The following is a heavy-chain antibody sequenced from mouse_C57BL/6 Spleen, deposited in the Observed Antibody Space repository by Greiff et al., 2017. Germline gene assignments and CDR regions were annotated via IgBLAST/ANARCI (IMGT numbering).Heavy chain of an antibody. J-gene: IGHJ2*01. V-gene: IGHV1-50*01. Sequence: QVQLQQPGAELVKPGASVKLSCKASGYTFTSYWMQWVKQRPGQGLEWIGEIDPSDSYTNYNQKFKGKATLTVDTSSSTAYMQLSSLTSEDSAVYYGARSNPQAGDYWGQGTTLTVSS. D-gene: IGHD3-2*02. CDR3: ARSNPQAGDY. CDR1: GYTFTSYW. CDR2: IDPSDSYT.